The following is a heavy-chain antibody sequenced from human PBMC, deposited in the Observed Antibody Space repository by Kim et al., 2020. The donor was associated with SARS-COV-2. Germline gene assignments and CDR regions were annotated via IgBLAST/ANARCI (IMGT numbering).Heavy chain of an antibody. CDR3: ARDPRKNPVPLGYYYYSGMEV. Sequence: SETLSLTCTVSGGSISSGGYYWSWIRQHPGKGLEWIGYIYYSGSTYYNPSLKSRVTISVDTSKNQFSLKLSSVTAADTAVYYCARDPRKNPVPLGYYYYSGMEVWGQGTTVTVSS. CDR1: GGSISSGGYY. V-gene: IGHV4-31*03. CDR2: IYYSGST. J-gene: IGHJ6*02.